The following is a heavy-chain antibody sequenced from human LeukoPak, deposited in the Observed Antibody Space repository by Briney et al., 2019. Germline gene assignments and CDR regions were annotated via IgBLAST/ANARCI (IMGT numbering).Heavy chain of an antibody. D-gene: IGHD2-21*02. CDR3: AREVVVTAICPTGYFDL. CDR2: IYYSGST. V-gene: IGHV4-59*01. CDR1: GGSISSYY. Sequence: SETLSLTCTVSGGSISSYYWSWIRQPPGKGLEWIGYIYYSGSTNYNPSLKSRVTISVDTSKNQFSLKLSSVTAADTAVYYCAREVVVTAICPTGYFDLWGRGTLVTVSS. J-gene: IGHJ2*01.